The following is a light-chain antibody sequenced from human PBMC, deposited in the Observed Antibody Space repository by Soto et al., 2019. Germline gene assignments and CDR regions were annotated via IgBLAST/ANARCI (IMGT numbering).Light chain of an antibody. CDR2: GAS. Sequence: EIVMTQSPATLSVSPGERATLSCRASQSISSNLAWYQHIPDQPPRRLIYGASTRATGIPARFSGTGSGTEFTLTISSLQSEDFAVYYCQQYNNWPLGFGQGTKVEVK. V-gene: IGKV3-15*01. J-gene: IGKJ1*01. CDR1: QSISSN. CDR3: QQYNNWPLG.